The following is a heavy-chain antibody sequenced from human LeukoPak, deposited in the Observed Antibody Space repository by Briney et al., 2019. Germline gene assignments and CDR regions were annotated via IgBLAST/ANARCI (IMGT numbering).Heavy chain of an antibody. CDR1: GGSISSGGYS. V-gene: IGHV4-30-4*07. D-gene: IGHD3-10*01. Sequence: SETLSLTCAVSGGSISSGGYSWSWIRQPPGKGLEWIGYIYYSGSTYYNPSLKSRVTISVDTSKNQFSLKLSSVTAADTAVYYCARGGSGSYYKKRMYNWFDPWGQGTLVTVSS. CDR2: IYYSGST. J-gene: IGHJ5*02. CDR3: ARGGSGSYYKKRMYNWFDP.